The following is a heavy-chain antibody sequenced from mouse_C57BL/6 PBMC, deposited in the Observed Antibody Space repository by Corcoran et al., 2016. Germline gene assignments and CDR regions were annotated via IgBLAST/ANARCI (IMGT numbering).Heavy chain of an antibody. V-gene: IGHV14-3*01. D-gene: IGHD1-1*01. Sequence: EVQLQQSVAELVRPGASVKLSCTASGFNSKNTYMHWLKQRPEQGLEWIGRIDPANGNTKYAPKFQGKATITADTSSNTAYLQLSSLTSEDTAIYYCARCITTRWYFDVWGTGTTVTVSS. J-gene: IGHJ1*03. CDR1: GFNSKNTY. CDR2: IDPANGNT. CDR3: ARCITTRWYFDV.